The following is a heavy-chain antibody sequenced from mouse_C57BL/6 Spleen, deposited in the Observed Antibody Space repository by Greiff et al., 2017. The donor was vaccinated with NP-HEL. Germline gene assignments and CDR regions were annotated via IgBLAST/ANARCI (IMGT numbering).Heavy chain of an antibody. V-gene: IGHV1-64*01. CDR1: GYTFTSYW. CDR2: IHPNSGST. Sequence: VQLQQPGASVKLSCKASGYTFTSYWMHWVKQRPGQGLEWIGMIHPNSGSTNYNEKFKSKATLTVDKSSSTAYMQLSSLTSEDSAVYYCAREGRGYFDYWGQGTTLTVSS. J-gene: IGHJ2*01. D-gene: IGHD3-3*01. CDR3: AREGRGYFDY.